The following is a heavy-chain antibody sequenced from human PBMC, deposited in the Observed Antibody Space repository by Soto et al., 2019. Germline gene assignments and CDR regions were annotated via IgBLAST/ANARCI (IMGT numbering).Heavy chain of an antibody. CDR2: IIPIFGTA. CDR1: GGTFSSYA. V-gene: IGHV1-69*12. Sequence: QVQLVQSGAEVKKPGSSVKVSCKASGGTFSSYAISWVRQAPGQGLEWMGGIIPIFGTANYAQKFQGRVTITAEESTGTAYMELRSLRSEDTAVYYCASVTGDRDYYYGMDVWGQGTTVTVSS. CDR3: ASVTGDRDYYYGMDV. D-gene: IGHD7-27*01. J-gene: IGHJ6*02.